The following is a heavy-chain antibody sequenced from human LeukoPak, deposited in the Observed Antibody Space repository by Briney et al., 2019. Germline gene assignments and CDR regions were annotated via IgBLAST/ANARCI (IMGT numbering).Heavy chain of an antibody. V-gene: IGHV4-39*07. J-gene: IGHJ4*02. D-gene: IGHD6-13*01. CDR2: IYYSGST. CDR1: GGSISSSSYY. Sequence: SETLSLTCTVSGGSISSSSYYWGWIRQPPGKGLEWIGSIYYSGSTYYNPSLKCRVTISVDTSKNQFSLKLSSVTAADTAVYYCAREAAAAGREFDYWGQGTLVTVSS. CDR3: AREAAAAGREFDY.